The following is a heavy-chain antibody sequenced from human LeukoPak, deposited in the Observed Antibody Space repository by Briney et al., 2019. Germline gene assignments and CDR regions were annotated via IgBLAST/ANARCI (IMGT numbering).Heavy chain of an antibody. CDR2: ISSSGSTI. D-gene: IGHD4-23*01. V-gene: IGHV3-11*01. CDR3: ARKGKLAYYGMDV. Sequence: GGSLRLSCAGSGFTFSDYYMNWIRQALGKGLEWVSYISSSGSTIYYADSVKGRFTSSRDNTKNSLFLQMNTLRAEDTAVYYCARKGKLAYYGMDVWGHGTTVTVSS. J-gene: IGHJ6*02. CDR1: GFTFSDYY.